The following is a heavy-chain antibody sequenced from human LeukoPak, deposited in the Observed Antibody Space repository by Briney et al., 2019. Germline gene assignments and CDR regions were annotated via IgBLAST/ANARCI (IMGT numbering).Heavy chain of an antibody. D-gene: IGHD2-15*01. CDR1: GGSISSGGYY. CDR3: ARDYVHFGCSHAFDI. Sequence: SETLSLTCTVSGGSISSGGYYWSWIRQHPGKGLEWIGYIYYSGSTYYNPSLKSRVTISVDTSKNQFSLKLSSVTAADTAVYYCARDYVHFGCSHAFDIWGQGTMVTVSS. J-gene: IGHJ3*02. V-gene: IGHV4-31*03. CDR2: IYYSGST.